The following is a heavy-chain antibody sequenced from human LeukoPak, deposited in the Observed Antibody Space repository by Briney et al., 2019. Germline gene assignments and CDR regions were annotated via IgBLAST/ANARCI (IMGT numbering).Heavy chain of an antibody. CDR1: GYTFTSYD. CDR3: ARRGILAGTFRIDY. V-gene: IGHV1-8*03. J-gene: IGHJ4*02. Sequence: ASVKVSCKASGYTFTSYDINWVRQATGQGLEWMGWMNPNSGNTGYAQKFQGRVTITRNTSISTAYMELSSLRSETTAVYCCARRGILAGTFRIDYWGQGTLVTVSS. D-gene: IGHD3-9*01. CDR2: MNPNSGNT.